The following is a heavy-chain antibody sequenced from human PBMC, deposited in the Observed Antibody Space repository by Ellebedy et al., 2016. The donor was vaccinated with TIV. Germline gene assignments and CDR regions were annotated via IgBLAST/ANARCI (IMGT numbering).Heavy chain of an antibody. V-gene: IGHV3-30*01. CDR3: ARDSGYSGYLKGYFDY. D-gene: IGHD5-12*01. Sequence: PGGSLRLSCAASGFTFSSYAMHWVRQAPGKGLEWVAVISYDGSNKYYADSVKGRITISRDNSKNTLYLQMNSLRAEDTAVYYCARDSGYSGYLKGYFDYWGQGTLVTVSS. J-gene: IGHJ4*02. CDR2: ISYDGSNK. CDR1: GFTFSSYA.